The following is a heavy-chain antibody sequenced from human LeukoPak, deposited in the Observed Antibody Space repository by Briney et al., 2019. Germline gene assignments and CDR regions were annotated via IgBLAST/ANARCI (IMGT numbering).Heavy chain of an antibody. J-gene: IGHJ4*02. CDR1: GGSISSYY. D-gene: IGHD5-12*01. Sequence: PSETLSLTCTVSGGSISSYYWSWIRRPPGKGLECIGYIYYTGSTNYNPSLKSRVTISVDTSKNQFSLKLSSVTAADTAVYYCARYDGYDLAFDYWGQGTLVTVSS. CDR2: IYYTGST. CDR3: ARYDGYDLAFDY. V-gene: IGHV4-59*01.